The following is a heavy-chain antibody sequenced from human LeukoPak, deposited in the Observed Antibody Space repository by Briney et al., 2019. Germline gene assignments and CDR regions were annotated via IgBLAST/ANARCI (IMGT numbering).Heavy chain of an antibody. Sequence: SETLSLTCAVYGGSFSGYYWSWIRQPPGKGLEWIGEINHSGSTNYNPSLKSRVTISVDTSKNQFSLKLSSVTAADTAVYYCATISSLVFYWGQGTLVTVSS. CDR2: INHSGST. D-gene: IGHD3-9*01. CDR1: GGSFSGYY. J-gene: IGHJ4*02. CDR3: ATISSLVFY. V-gene: IGHV4-34*01.